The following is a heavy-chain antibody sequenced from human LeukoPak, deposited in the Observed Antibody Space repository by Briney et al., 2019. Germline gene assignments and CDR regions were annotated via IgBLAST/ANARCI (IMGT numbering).Heavy chain of an antibody. CDR2: MNPNSGNT. J-gene: IGHJ4*02. CDR1: GYTFTSYG. CDR3: ARGITSDY. Sequence: RASVKVSCKASGYTFTSYGVSWVRQASGQGLEWVGWMNPNSGNTGYAQNFQGRVTMTRDTSISTAYMELTSLRSEDTAIYYCARGITSDYWGQGILITVSS. V-gene: IGHV1-8*01.